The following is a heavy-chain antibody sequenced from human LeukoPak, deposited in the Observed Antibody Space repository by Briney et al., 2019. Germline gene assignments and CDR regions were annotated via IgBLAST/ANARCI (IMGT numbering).Heavy chain of an antibody. CDR1: GFTFSSYS. CDR2: ISSSSSYI. J-gene: IGHJ6*02. CDR3: AKDMCSGGSCPYYYGMDV. D-gene: IGHD2-15*01. Sequence: GGSLRLSCAASGFTFSSYSMNWVRQAPGKGLEWVSSISSSSSYIYYADSVKGRFTISRDNAKNSLYLQMNSLRAEDTALYYCAKDMCSGGSCPYYYGMDVWGQGTTVTVSS. V-gene: IGHV3-21*04.